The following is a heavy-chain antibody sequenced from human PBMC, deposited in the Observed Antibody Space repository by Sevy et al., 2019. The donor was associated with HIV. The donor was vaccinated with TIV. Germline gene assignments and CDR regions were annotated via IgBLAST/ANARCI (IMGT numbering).Heavy chain of an antibody. D-gene: IGHD6-25*01. J-gene: IGHJ4*02. CDR2: TSYDGSNK. CDR3: ARSSGFYYYFDY. Sequence: GGSLRLSCAASGFTFSSYAMHWVRQAPGKGLEWVAVTSYDGSNKYYADSVKGRFTISRDNSKNTLYLQMNSLRAEDTAVYYCARSSGFYYYFDYWGQGTLVTVSS. V-gene: IGHV3-30-3*01. CDR1: GFTFSSYA.